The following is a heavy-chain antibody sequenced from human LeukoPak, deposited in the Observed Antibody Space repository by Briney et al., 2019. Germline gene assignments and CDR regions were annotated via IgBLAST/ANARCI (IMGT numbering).Heavy chain of an antibody. CDR3: AKGSAYDPRDY. J-gene: IGHJ4*02. CDR2: IINSGGST. V-gene: IGHV3-23*01. D-gene: IGHD3-22*01. Sequence: PGGSLRLSCAASGFTFSTYAMSWVRQAPGKGLDWVSSIINSGGSTYYADSVKGRFTISRDNSKNTLYLQMNSLRAEDTAVYYCAKGSAYDPRDYWGQGTLVTVSS. CDR1: GFTFSTYA.